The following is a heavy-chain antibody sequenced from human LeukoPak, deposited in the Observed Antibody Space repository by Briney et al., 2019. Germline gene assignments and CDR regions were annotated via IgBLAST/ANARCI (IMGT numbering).Heavy chain of an antibody. J-gene: IGHJ5*02. CDR3: ARGGVAKLRPLDL. V-gene: IGHV1-46*01. D-gene: IGHD5-12*01. CDR2: INPSDSST. Sequence: ASVKVSCKASGYSFTSYYMHWVRQAPGQGLEWMGIINPSDSSTSYAQKFQGRVTMTRDTSTSTVYMELSSLRSEDTAVYYCARGGVAKLRPLDLWGQGTLVTVSS. CDR1: GYSFTSYY.